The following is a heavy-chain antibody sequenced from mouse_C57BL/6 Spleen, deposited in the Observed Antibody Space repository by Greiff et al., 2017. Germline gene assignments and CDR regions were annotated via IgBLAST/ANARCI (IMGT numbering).Heavy chain of an antibody. CDR3: ARAPTLYWYCDV. CDR1: GYSITSGYY. CDR2: ISYDGSN. J-gene: IGHJ1*03. Sequence: EVQLQESGPGLVKPSQSLSLTCSVTGYSITSGYYWNWIRQFPGNKLEWMGYISYDGSNNYNPSLKNRISITRDTSKNQFFLKLNSVTTEDTATYYCARAPTLYWYCDVWGTGTTVTVSS. V-gene: IGHV3-6*01.